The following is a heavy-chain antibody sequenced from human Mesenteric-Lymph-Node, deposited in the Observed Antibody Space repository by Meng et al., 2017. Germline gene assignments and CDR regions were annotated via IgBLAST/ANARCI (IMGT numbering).Heavy chain of an antibody. V-gene: IGHV1-2*02. CDR2: INPNSGGT. CDR1: GYTFTGYY. Sequence: ASVKVSCKASGYTFTGYYMHWVRQAPGQGLEWMGWINPNSGGTNYAQKFQGRVTMTRDTSISTAYMELSRLRSEDTAVYYCARDQGNYYDSSGPMRAAFDIWGQGTMVTVSS. D-gene: IGHD3-22*01. J-gene: IGHJ3*02. CDR3: ARDQGNYYDSSGPMRAAFDI.